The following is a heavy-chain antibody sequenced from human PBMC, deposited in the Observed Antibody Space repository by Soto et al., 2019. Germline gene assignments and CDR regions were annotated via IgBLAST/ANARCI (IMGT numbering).Heavy chain of an antibody. J-gene: IGHJ4*02. V-gene: IGHV3-23*01. CDR2: ISGSGGST. CDR1: GFTFSSYA. Sequence: PEGSLRLSCEACGFTFSSYAMSWVRQAPGKGLEWVSAISGSGGSTYYADSVKGRFTISRDNSKNTLYLQMNSLRAEDTAVYYCAKGKYRQQPITDYSGQASRDTFSS. CDR3: AKGKYRQQPITDY. D-gene: IGHD6-13*01.